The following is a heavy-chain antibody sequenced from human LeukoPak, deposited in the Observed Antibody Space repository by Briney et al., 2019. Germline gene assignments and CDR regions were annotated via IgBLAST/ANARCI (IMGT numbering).Heavy chain of an antibody. D-gene: IGHD4-17*01. V-gene: IGHV1-69*13. Sequence: ASVKVSCKASGGTFSSYAISWVRQAPGQGLEWMGGIIPIFGTANYAQKFQGRVTITADESTSTAYMELSSLRSEDTAVYYCAREVGYYGDYGNRYYFDYWGQGTLVTVSS. CDR3: AREVGYYGDYGNRYYFDY. CDR1: GGTFSSYA. CDR2: IIPIFGTA. J-gene: IGHJ4*02.